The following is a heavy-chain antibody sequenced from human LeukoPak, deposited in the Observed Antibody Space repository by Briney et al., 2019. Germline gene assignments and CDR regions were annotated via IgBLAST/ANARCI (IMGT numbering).Heavy chain of an antibody. Sequence: PGGSLRLSCAASGFTFSSSAMSWVRQAPGKGLEWVSAISNNGGYTYYADSVQGRFTISRDNSKSTLCLQMNSLRAEDTAVYYCAREYSSSSDYWGQGTLVTVSS. CDR2: ISNNGGYT. CDR3: AREYSSSSDY. J-gene: IGHJ4*02. D-gene: IGHD6-6*01. CDR1: GFTFSSSA. V-gene: IGHV3-23*01.